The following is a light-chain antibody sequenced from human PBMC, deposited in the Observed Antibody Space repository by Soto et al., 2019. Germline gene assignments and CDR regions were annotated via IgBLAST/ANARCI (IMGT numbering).Light chain of an antibody. CDR2: SSN. CDR1: SSNIGINT. J-gene: IGLJ1*01. Sequence: QSVLTQPPSASGTPGQRVTISCSGSSSNIGINTVNWYQQLPGTAPKLLIYSSNQRPSGVPDRFSGSKSGTSASLAISGLQSEDEADYCCAAWDDSLNGPVFGTGTKVTVL. CDR3: AAWDDSLNGPV. V-gene: IGLV1-44*01.